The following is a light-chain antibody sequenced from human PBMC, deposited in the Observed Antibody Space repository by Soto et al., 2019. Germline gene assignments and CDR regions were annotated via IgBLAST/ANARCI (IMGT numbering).Light chain of an antibody. V-gene: IGLV1-40*01. CDR3: QTYDSSVNGVGV. Sequence: QSVLTQPPSVSGAPGQRVTISCTGTSSNIGIGYDVSWYQHHPGRAPKLLIYGTNNRPSGVPDRFSGSKSGPSASLVITGLQAEDEAEYYCQTYDSSVNGVGVFGGGTKLTVL. J-gene: IGLJ3*02. CDR2: GTN. CDR1: SSNIGIGYD.